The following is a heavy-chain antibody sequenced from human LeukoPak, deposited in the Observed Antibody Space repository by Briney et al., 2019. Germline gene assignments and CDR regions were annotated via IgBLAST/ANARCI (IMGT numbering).Heavy chain of an antibody. CDR1: GYTFTSYA. Sequence: ASVKVSCKASGYTFTSYAMNWVRQAPGQGLEWMGWINTNTGNPTYAQGFTGRFVLSLDTSVSTAYLQISSLKAEDTAVYYCARDMPYYYYYYGMDVWGQGTTVTVSS. V-gene: IGHV7-4-1*02. D-gene: IGHD2-2*01. CDR2: INTNTGNP. CDR3: ARDMPYYYYYYGMDV. J-gene: IGHJ6*02.